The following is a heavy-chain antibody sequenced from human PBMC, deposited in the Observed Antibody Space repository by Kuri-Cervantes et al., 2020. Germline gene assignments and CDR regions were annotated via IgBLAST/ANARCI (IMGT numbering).Heavy chain of an antibody. CDR1: GFTFSSYS. CDR2: ISSSSSYI. J-gene: IGHJ6*02. V-gene: IGHV3-21*01. CDR3: ARDWDRTTLYYYYGMDV. D-gene: IGHD1-14*01. Sequence: GRSLRLSCAASGFTFSSYSMNWVRQAPGKGLEWVSSISSSSSYIYYADSVKGRFTISRDNAKNSLYLQMNSLRAEDTAVYYCARDWDRTTLYYYYGMDVWGQGTTVTVSS.